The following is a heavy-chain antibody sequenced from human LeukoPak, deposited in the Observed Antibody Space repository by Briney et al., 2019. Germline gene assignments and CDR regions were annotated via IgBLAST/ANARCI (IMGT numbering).Heavy chain of an antibody. V-gene: IGHV4-59*01. J-gene: IGHJ4*02. CDR3: AREAPRSGYDTNPNLDY. D-gene: IGHD5-12*01. Sequence: PSETLSLTCTVSGGSISSYYWSWIRQPPGKGLEWLGYIYYSGSTNYNPSLKSRVTISVDTSKNQFSLKLSSVTAADTAVYYCAREAPRSGYDTNPNLDYWGQGTLVTVSS. CDR1: GGSISSYY. CDR2: IYYSGST.